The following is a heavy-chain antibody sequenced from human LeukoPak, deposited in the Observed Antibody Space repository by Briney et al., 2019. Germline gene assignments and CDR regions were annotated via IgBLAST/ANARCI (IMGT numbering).Heavy chain of an antibody. CDR1: GFTFSSYA. V-gene: IGHV3-23*01. CDR3: ARGPPRTGRERYFDY. J-gene: IGHJ4*02. D-gene: IGHD1-1*01. CDR2: ISGSGGST. Sequence: PGGSLRLSCAASGFTFSSYAMSWVRQAPGKGLEWVSAISGSGGSTYYADSVKGRFTISRDNSKDTLYLQMNSLRAEDTAIYYCARGPPRTGRERYFDYWGQGTLVSVSS.